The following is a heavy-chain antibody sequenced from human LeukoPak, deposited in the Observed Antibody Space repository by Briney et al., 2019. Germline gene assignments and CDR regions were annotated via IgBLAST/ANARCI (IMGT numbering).Heavy chain of an antibody. CDR1: RFSFSTFG. V-gene: IGHV3-23*01. J-gene: IGHJ5*02. CDR2: FRGNGGST. CDR3: AKDGYGSGGRWFDP. D-gene: IGHD3-10*01. Sequence: PGGSLRVSCAASRFSFSTFGMSWVRQAPGKGLEWISSFRGNGGSTYYAESVRGRFTISRDKSKNTLYLQMNSLRAEDSAVYYCAKDGYGSGGRWFDPWGRGTLVTVSS.